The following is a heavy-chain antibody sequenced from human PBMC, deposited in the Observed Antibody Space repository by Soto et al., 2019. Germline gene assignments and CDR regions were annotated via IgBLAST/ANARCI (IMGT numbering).Heavy chain of an antibody. Sequence: GGSLRLSCVASRFTFTSYAMSWVRQAPGKGLEWVAAISASGGATIHADSVKGRLTISRDNSKNTLYLQMNSLRAEDTAVYYCAKDVEGGSLFRGAFDYWGQGTKVTVSS. J-gene: IGHJ4*02. CDR3: AKDVEGGSLFRGAFDY. D-gene: IGHD1-26*01. CDR1: RFTFTSYA. CDR2: ISASGGAT. V-gene: IGHV3-23*01.